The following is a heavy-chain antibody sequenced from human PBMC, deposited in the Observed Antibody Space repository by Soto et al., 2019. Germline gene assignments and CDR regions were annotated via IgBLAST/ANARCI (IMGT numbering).Heavy chain of an antibody. CDR3: ARHAYRSGWADH. D-gene: IGHD6-19*01. V-gene: IGHV4-39*01. Sequence: QLQLQESGPGLVKPSETLSLTCTVSGGSISSSSYYWGWIRQPPGKGLEWIGTIYYTGSTYYNPSLKSRVTISVDMSKIQYSLRLNSVTAADTAVYYCARHAYRSGWADHWGQGTLVTVSS. J-gene: IGHJ4*02. CDR2: IYYTGST. CDR1: GGSISSSSYY.